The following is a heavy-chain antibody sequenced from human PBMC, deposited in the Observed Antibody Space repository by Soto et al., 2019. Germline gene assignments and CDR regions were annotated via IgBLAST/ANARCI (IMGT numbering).Heavy chain of an antibody. CDR1: GFTFSSYA. D-gene: IGHD5-12*01. CDR3: AAELGNSVYDGRDY. V-gene: IGHV3-30-3*01. CDR2: IIYDGRNK. J-gene: IGHJ4*02. Sequence: QVQLVESGGGVVQPGRSLRLSCAASGFTFSSYAMHWVRQAPGKGLELVAVIIYDGRNKHYADSVQGRFTISRDNSKNTLYLPMNSLRAEDTAVYYCAAELGNSVYDGRDYWGQGTLVTVST.